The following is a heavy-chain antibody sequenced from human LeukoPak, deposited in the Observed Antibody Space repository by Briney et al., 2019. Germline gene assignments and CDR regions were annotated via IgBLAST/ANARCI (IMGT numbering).Heavy chain of an antibody. CDR2: INPNDGDT. CDR1: GYTFTDYY. D-gene: IGHD2-2*01. J-gene: IGHJ4*02. Sequence: GASVKVSCKASGYTFTDYYMHWVRQAPGQGLEWMGWINPNDGDTNYAQKFQGGVTMTRDTSISTAHMEVSRLRSDDTAVYYCARANFLYCSSSTCYFDYWGQGTLVTVSS. CDR3: ARANFLYCSSSTCYFDY. V-gene: IGHV1-2*02.